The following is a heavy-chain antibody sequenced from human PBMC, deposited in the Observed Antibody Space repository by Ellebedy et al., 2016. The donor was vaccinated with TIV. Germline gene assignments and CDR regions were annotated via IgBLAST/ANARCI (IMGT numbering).Heavy chain of an antibody. J-gene: IGHJ4*02. Sequence: GESLKISXAASGFTFSSYAMSWVRQAPGKGLEWVSAISGSGGSTYYADSVKGRFTISRDNSKNTLYLQMNSLRAEDTAVYYCAKEPNTATMATIDDYWGQGTLVTVSS. CDR1: GFTFSSYA. V-gene: IGHV3-23*01. CDR2: ISGSGGST. CDR3: AKEPNTATMATIDDY. D-gene: IGHD5-24*01.